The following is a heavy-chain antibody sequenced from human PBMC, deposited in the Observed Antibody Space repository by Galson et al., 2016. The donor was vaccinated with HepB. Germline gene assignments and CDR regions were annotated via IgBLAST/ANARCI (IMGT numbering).Heavy chain of an antibody. CDR1: GFPFSPYA. CDR3: AKSGVWGTHRSPDY. Sequence: SLRLSCAASGFPFSPYAMSWVRQPPGKGLEWVSSLSGSGDATPHADSVKGRFTISRDNSKNTPYLQMNSLRAEDTALYYCAKSGVWGTHRSPDYWGQGTLVTVSS. D-gene: IGHD3-16*02. CDR2: LSGSGDAT. J-gene: IGHJ4*02. V-gene: IGHV3-23*01.